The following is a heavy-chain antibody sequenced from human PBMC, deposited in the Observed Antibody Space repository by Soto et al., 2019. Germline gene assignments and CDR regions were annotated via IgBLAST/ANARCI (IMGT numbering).Heavy chain of an antibody. D-gene: IGHD6-19*01. CDR2: ISAGGGGT. J-gene: IGHJ4*01. CDR3: ANDLAQWVATFDY. V-gene: IGHV3-23*01. CDR1: GFTLTRSA. Sequence: PGGSLRLSCAGSGFTLTRSAVSWVRQAPGKGLEWVSGISAGGGGTYYADSVKGRFTISRDISKNTVYLQMNGLRVEYTALYYSANDLAQWVATFDYWGQGTLETVCS.